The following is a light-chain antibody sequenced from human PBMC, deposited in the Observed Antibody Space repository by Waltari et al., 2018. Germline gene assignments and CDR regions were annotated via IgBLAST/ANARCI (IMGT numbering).Light chain of an antibody. Sequence: DIVLTQFPGTLSLSPGERATLSCRASQRGSSNYLAWYQQKPGQAPRLLIYGASSRATGIPDKFSGSGSGTDFTLTISRLEPEDFAVYFCQQYGSSPWTFGQGTKVEIK. CDR2: GAS. J-gene: IGKJ1*01. CDR3: QQYGSSPWT. V-gene: IGKV3-20*01. CDR1: QRGSSNY.